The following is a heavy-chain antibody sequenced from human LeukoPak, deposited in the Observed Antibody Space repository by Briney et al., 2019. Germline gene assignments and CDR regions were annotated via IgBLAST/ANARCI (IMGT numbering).Heavy chain of an antibody. J-gene: IGHJ4*02. Sequence: SQTLSLTCSVSGVSIISGSYYWSWIRQPAGKGLEWIGRIYGSGGTDYNPSLKSRVDISVDPSKRQFSLKLRSVTPTDTAVYFCARVSGSYDAVDYWGQGTLVTVFS. CDR3: ARVSGSYDAVDY. V-gene: IGHV4-61*02. D-gene: IGHD1-26*01. CDR2: IYGSGGT. CDR1: GVSIISGSYY.